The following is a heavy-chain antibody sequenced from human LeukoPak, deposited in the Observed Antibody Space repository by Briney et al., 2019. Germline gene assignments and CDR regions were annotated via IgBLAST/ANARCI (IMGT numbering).Heavy chain of an antibody. CDR3: ARNNGMGV. J-gene: IGHJ6*02. CDR1: GFAVSSHW. CDR2: VNRDGSET. V-gene: IGHV3-7*03. Sequence: GGSLRLSCAASGFAVSSHWMTWVRQVPGRGPEWVANVNRDGSETYYLDSVKGRFTISKDNAKNSLYLQMNSLRAEDTALYHCARNNGMGVWGQGTTVIVSS.